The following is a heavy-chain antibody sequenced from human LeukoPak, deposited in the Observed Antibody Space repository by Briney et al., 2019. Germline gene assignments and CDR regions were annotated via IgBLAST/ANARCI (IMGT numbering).Heavy chain of an antibody. CDR2: ISSSGSTI. J-gene: IGHJ4*02. D-gene: IGHD3-22*01. Sequence: GGSLRLSCAASGFTFSDYYMSWIRQAPGKGLEWVSYISSSGSTIYYADSVKGRFTISRDNAKNSLYLQMNSLRAEDTAVYYCASPLNNYYDSSGQDYWGQGTLVTVSS. V-gene: IGHV3-11*01. CDR3: ASPLNNYYDSSGQDY. CDR1: GFTFSDYY.